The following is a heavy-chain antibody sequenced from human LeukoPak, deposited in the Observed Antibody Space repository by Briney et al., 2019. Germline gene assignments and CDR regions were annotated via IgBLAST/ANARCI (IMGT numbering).Heavy chain of an antibody. D-gene: IGHD7-27*01. V-gene: IGHV4-59*01. J-gene: IGHJ4*02. CDR2: IYYTGST. Sequence: SETLSLTCTVSGGSFSDYYWSWIRQSPGKGLEWIGYIYYTGSTSYNPSLKSRVTISADTAKNAFYLKMNSVTAADTAVYYCASRKLGNAYWGQGTLVTVSS. CDR3: ASRKLGNAY. CDR1: GGSFSDYY.